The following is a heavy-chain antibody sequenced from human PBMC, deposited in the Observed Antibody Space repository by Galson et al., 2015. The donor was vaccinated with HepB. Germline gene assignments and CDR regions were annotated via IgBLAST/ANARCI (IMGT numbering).Heavy chain of an antibody. J-gene: IGHJ2*01. CDR1: GFTFSGYY. V-gene: IGHV3-11*05. D-gene: IGHD3-10*01. CDR3: ARAWPSGMVRRARYFDL. CDR2: ISSSGSYT. Sequence: SLRLSCAASGFTFSGYYMSWIRQAPGKGLEWVSYISSSGSYTNYADSVKGRFTISRDNAKNPLYLQMNSLRAEDTAVYFCARAWPSGMVRRARYFDLWGRGTLVTVAS.